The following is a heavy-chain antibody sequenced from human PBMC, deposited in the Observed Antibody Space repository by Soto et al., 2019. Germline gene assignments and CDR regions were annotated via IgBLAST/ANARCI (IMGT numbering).Heavy chain of an antibody. CDR3: ARDLGYYDSSGYFDY. J-gene: IGHJ4*02. V-gene: IGHV3-11*01. CDR1: GFTFSDYY. D-gene: IGHD3-22*01. Sequence: GGSLRLSCAASGFTFSDYYMSWIRQAPGKGLEWVSYISSSDSIVSYADSVKGRFTISRDNAKNSLYLQMHRLRAEDTAVYFCARDLGYYDSSGYFDYWGQGTLVTVSS. CDR2: ISSSDSIV.